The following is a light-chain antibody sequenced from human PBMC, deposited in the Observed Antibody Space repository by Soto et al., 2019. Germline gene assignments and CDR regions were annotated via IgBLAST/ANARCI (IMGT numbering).Light chain of an antibody. Sequence: DIQMTQSPSTLSASVGDRVTITCRASYCISSWLAWYQQKPGKAPKLLIYDASSLESGVPSRFSGSGSGTEFTLTISSLQPDDFATYYCQQYNSYSPWTFGQGTKVDIK. CDR3: QQYNSYSPWT. CDR2: DAS. V-gene: IGKV1-5*01. CDR1: YCISSW. J-gene: IGKJ1*01.